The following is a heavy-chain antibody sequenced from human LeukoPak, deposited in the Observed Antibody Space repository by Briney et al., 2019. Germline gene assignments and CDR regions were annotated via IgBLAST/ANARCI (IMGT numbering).Heavy chain of an antibody. J-gene: IGHJ5*02. D-gene: IGHD6-13*01. CDR1: GYSISSGYY. Sequence: SETLSLTCTVSGYSISSGYYWGWIRQPPGKGLEWIGSMYHSGSTYYNPSLKSRVTISVDTSKNQFSLKLNSVTAADTAVYYCARIYSSSWFLNWFDPWGQGTLVTVSS. CDR3: ARIYSSSWFLNWFDP. V-gene: IGHV4-38-2*02. CDR2: MYHSGST.